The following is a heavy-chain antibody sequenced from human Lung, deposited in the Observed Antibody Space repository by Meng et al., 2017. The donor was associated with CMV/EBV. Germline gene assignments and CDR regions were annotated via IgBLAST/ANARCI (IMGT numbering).Heavy chain of an antibody. Sequence: QGQLAGAGPALVKPPETLSLTCPVSGDSITNHNWWAWVRQPPGKGLEWIGEIPHRGSSAYNPSLKSRVSMSIDKSKNQFSLKLTSVTAADTAVYHCLRRSGGSVWGQGTLVTVSS. V-gene: IGHV4-4*03. D-gene: IGHD3-10*01. CDR1: GDSITNHNW. CDR3: LRRSGGSV. CDR2: IPHRGSS. J-gene: IGHJ1*01.